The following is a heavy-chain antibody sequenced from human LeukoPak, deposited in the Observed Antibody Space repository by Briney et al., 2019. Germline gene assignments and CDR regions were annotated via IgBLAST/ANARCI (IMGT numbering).Heavy chain of an antibody. CDR1: GYTFTSYG. D-gene: IGHD3-22*01. Sequence: GASVKVSCKASGYTFTSYGISWVRQAPGQGLEWMGWISAYNGNTNYAQKLQGRVTMTTDTSTSTAYMELRSLRSDDTAVYYCARACRYYYDSIGQYCFDCWGQGTLVTVSS. CDR3: ARACRYYYDSIGQYCFDC. V-gene: IGHV1-18*01. J-gene: IGHJ4*02. CDR2: ISAYNGNT.